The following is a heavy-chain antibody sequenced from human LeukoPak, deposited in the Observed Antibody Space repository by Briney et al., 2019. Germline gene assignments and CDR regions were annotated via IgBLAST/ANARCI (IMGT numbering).Heavy chain of an antibody. V-gene: IGHV3-48*01. Sequence: GGSLRLSCAASGFTFSSKSMNWVRQAPGKGLEWVSYITGDSSITYYADFVKGRFTISRDNAKNSLYLQMDSLRGEDTAVYYCARDPVRDGYPYSFDYWGQGTLVTVSS. CDR1: GFTFSSKS. J-gene: IGHJ4*02. D-gene: IGHD5-24*01. CDR3: ARDPVRDGYPYSFDY. CDR2: ITGDSSIT.